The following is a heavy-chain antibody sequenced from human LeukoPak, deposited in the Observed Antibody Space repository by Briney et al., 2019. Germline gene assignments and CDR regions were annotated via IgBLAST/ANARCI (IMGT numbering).Heavy chain of an antibody. Sequence: GGSLRLSCAASGLTFDDYGMSWVRQAPGKGLEWVSGINWNGGSTGYADSVKGRFTISRDNAKNSLYLQMNSLRAEDTALYYCARILLWFGETSDAFDIWGQGTMVTVSS. J-gene: IGHJ3*02. V-gene: IGHV3-20*04. CDR3: ARILLWFGETSDAFDI. CDR2: INWNGGST. CDR1: GLTFDDYG. D-gene: IGHD3-10*01.